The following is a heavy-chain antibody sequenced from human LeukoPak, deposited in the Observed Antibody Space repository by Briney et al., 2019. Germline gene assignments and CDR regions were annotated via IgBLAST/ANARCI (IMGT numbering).Heavy chain of an antibody. CDR1: GFTFDDYA. CDR3: AKYYYGSGNKGYFDY. CDR2: ISWNRVTI. J-gene: IGHJ4*01. Sequence: GGSLRLSCVASGFTFDDYAMHWVRQAPGKGLEWVSGISWNRVTIGYVDSVKGRFTISRDNAKNSLYLQMNSLRPEDTALYYCAKYYYGSGNKGYFDYWGHGTLVTVSS. D-gene: IGHD3-10*01. V-gene: IGHV3-9*01.